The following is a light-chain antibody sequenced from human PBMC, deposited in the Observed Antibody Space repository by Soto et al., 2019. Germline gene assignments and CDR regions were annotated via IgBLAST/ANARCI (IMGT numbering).Light chain of an antibody. CDR1: QGIGDT. CDR3: QQYNNWPPIT. CDR2: GAS. J-gene: IGKJ5*01. Sequence: ELGLTQSPAPLSVSPXEGVTLSCRANQGIGDTLAWYQHKPGQTPRLLIYGASTRATGITARFSGSGSGTEFTLTISSLQSEEFAVHYCQQYNNWPPITFGQGTRLEI. V-gene: IGKV3-15*01.